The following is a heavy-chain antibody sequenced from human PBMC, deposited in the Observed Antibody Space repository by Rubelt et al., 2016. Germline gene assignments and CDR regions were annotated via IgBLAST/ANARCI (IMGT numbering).Heavy chain of an antibody. CDR1: GGSFSGYY. CDR3: ARVKVSVVPAAIVLGWFDP. D-gene: IGHD2-2*02. J-gene: IGHJ5*02. V-gene: IGHV4-34*01. CDR2: INHSGST. Sequence: QVQLQQWGAGLLKPSETLSLTCAVYGGSFSGYYWSWIRQPPGKGLEWIGEINHSGSTNYNPSLKSRVTISVDTSKNQFTLKLSSVTAADTAVYYCARVKVSVVPAAIVLGWFDPWGQGTLVTVSS.